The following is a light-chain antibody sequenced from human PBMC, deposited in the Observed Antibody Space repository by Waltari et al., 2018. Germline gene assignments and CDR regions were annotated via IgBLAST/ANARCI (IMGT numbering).Light chain of an antibody. V-gene: IGKV2-29*02. CDR1: QSLLHSNGKTY. J-gene: IGKJ1*01. CDR3: MQGLHLRT. Sequence: DIVMTQTPLSLSVTPGQPASISCKSSQSLLHSNGKTYLHWYLQKPGQSPQLLIYDVSSAFSGVTDRYSGLESETDFTLKICRVKAEEVRHYYCMQGLHLRTCGQGRKGEI. CDR2: DVS.